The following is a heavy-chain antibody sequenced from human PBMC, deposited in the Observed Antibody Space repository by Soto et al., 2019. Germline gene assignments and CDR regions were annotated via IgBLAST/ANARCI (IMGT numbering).Heavy chain of an antibody. Sequence: GGSLRLSCAAPGFTFSSYGIHWVRQAPGKGLEWVAVIWYDESNKYYADSVNGRFTISSDNSKNTMYLQMNSLRAEDTAVSYYARYPNLVWIFGVVTPVRIDVCTQGTTVNLSS. D-gene: IGHD3-3*01. CDR1: GFTFSSYG. J-gene: IGHJ6*02. V-gene: IGHV3-33*01. CDR3: ARYPNLVWIFGVVTPVRIDV. CDR2: IWYDESNK.